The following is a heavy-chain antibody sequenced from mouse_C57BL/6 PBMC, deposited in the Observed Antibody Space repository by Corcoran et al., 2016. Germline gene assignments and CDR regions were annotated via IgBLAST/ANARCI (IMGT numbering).Heavy chain of an antibody. CDR2: IYPGNGNT. CDR3: AGPYYFDY. V-gene: IGHV1-76*01. Sequence: QVQLKQSGAELVRPGASVKLSCKASGYSFTDYYINWVKQRPGQGLEWIARIYPGNGNTYYNEKFKGKATLTAEKSSKTAYMQLSSLTSEDSAVYFCAGPYYFDYWGQGTTLTVSS. CDR1: GYSFTDYY. J-gene: IGHJ2*01.